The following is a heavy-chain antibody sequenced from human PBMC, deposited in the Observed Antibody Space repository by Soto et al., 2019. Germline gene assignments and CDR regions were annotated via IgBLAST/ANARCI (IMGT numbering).Heavy chain of an antibody. V-gene: IGHV1-69*08. CDR2: IIPNLGRA. D-gene: IGHD6-6*01. CDR1: CGAFSSYT. Sequence: VSSNAACGAFSSYTISCVRQPPGQGLEWMGRIIPNLGRANYAHKFQGRVTITADKSTSTASMKLSCLRSEDTAVYYCAREIADSSSYFDYMDVWGKGTTVTVSS. CDR3: AREIADSSSYFDYMDV. J-gene: IGHJ6*03.